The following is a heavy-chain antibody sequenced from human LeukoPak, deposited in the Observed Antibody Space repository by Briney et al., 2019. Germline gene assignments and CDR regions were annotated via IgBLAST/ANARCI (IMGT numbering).Heavy chain of an antibody. Sequence: PGGSLRLSCAASGFTVSSNYMSWVRQAPGKGLEWVSLIYSGRSTYYADSVKGRFTISRDNSKNTLYLQMNSLRAEDTAVYYCARVHSGWYTADYWGQGTLVTVSS. CDR3: ARVHSGWYTADY. D-gene: IGHD6-19*01. CDR2: IYSGRST. J-gene: IGHJ4*02. CDR1: GFTVSSNY. V-gene: IGHV3-53*01.